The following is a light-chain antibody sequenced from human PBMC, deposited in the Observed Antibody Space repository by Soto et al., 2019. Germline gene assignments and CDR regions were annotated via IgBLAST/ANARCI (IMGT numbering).Light chain of an antibody. CDR2: AAS. CDR1: QSISSY. J-gene: IGKJ1*01. CDR3: QQSYSTLRT. V-gene: IGKV1-39*01. Sequence: DIQMTQSRASLSASVGDRVTITCRASQSISSYLNWYQQKPGKAPKLLIYAASSLQSGVPSRFSGSGSGTDFTLTISSLQPEDFATYYCQQSYSTLRTFGQGTKVEIK.